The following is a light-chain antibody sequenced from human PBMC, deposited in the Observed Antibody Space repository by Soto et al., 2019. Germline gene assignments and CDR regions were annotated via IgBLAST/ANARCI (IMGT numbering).Light chain of an antibody. J-gene: IGKJ4*01. CDR2: GAS. CDR3: QQYNTLPRT. V-gene: IGKV3-15*01. CDR1: QSVSSN. Sequence: ETVMTQSPATLSVSPGEGATLSCRASQSVSSNLVWYQHRPDQAPRLLIYGASTRATDIPARFSGSGSGTEFTLTISSLQSEDYAVYYCQQYNTLPRTFXGGTKVDIK.